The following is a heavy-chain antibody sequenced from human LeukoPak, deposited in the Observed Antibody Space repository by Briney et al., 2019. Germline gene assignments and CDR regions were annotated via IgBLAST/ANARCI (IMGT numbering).Heavy chain of an antibody. V-gene: IGHV1-2*02. CDR3: ARGGEPKWELLYQDY. D-gene: IGHD1-26*01. Sequence: ASVKVSCKASGYIFVDFYMYWVRQAPGQGFEWMGWINPNSGGTNSAQKFQGRVTLTRDTSISTAFMELNSLTSDDTAVYYCARGGEPKWELLYQDYWGQGTLVTVSS. J-gene: IGHJ4*02. CDR2: INPNSGGT. CDR1: GYIFVDFY.